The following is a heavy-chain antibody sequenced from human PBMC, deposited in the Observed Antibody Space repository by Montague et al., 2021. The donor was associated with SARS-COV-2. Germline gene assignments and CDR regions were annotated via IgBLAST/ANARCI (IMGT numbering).Heavy chain of an antibody. J-gene: IGHJ4*02. CDR2: ISSNSSSI. CDR3: VRGGACSGGKCNGGARD. D-gene: IGHD2-15*01. CDR1: GFTFRSYT. Sequence: SLRLSCAASGFTFRSYTMNWVRQSPGMGLEWVSFISSNSSSIYYADSLKGRFTISRDNAKNSLYLQMNSLRVEDTAVYYCVRGGACSGGKCNGGARDWGQGTLVTVSS. V-gene: IGHV3-21*01.